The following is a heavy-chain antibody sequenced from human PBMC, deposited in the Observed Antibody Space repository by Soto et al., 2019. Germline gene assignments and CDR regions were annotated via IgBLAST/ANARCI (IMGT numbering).Heavy chain of an antibody. J-gene: IGHJ4*02. Sequence: GGSLRLSCAASGFTFDDYAMHWVRQAPGKGLEWVSGISWNSGSIGYADSVKGRFTISRDNAKNSLYLQMNSLRAEDTALYYCAKDIKQQLPPDYFDYWGQGTLVTVSS. D-gene: IGHD6-13*01. CDR3: AKDIKQQLPPDYFDY. CDR1: GFTFDDYA. CDR2: ISWNSGSI. V-gene: IGHV3-9*01.